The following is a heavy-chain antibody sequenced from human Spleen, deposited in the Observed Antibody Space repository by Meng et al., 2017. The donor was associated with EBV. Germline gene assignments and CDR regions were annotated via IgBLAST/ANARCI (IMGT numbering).Heavy chain of an antibody. Sequence: RGSGAGLLDPSVTLSLTFTVSGGSIISEYWWSWVHPLPGKGLEWIGEIRHSGTNYSPSLKSRVTISVDKSKNQFSLNLGFMTAADTAVYYCARDLRPWLGGIDAWGPGTLVTVSS. CDR2: IRHSGT. J-gene: IGHJ5*02. V-gene: IGHV4-4*02. D-gene: IGHD3-10*01. CDR3: ARDLRPWLGGIDA. CDR1: GGSIISEYW.